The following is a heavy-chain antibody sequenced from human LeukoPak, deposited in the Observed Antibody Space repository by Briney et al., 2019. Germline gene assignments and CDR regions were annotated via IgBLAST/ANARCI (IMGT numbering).Heavy chain of an antibody. V-gene: IGHV3-43D*04. D-gene: IGHD3-22*01. CDR2: ISWDGGST. CDR3: AKQDYYDRSGYYYLEYFQH. J-gene: IGHJ1*01. CDR1: GFTFDDYA. Sequence: GGSLRLSCAASGFTFDDYAMHWVRQAPGKGLEWVSLISWDGGSTYYADSVKGRFTISRDNSKNSLYLQMNSLRAEDTALYYCAKQDYYDRSGYYYLEYFQHWGQGTLLTVSS.